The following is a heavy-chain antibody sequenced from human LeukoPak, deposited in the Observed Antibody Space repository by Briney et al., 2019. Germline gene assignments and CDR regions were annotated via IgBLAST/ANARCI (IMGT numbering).Heavy chain of an antibody. D-gene: IGHD4/OR15-4a*01. V-gene: IGHV3-48*04. CDR2: ISSSSSTI. CDR3: ARDGGKKSQGGLWDSKRTTGGGDY. CDR1: GFTFSSYS. J-gene: IGHJ4*02. Sequence: PGGSLRLSCAASGFTFSSYSMNWVRQAPGKGLEWVSYISSSSSTIYYADSVKGRFTISRDNAKNSLYLQMNSLRAEDTAVYYCARDGGKKSQGGLWDSKRTTGGGDYWGQGTLVTVSS.